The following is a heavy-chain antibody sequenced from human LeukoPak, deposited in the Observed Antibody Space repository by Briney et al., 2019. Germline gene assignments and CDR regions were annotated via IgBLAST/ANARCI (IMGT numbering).Heavy chain of an antibody. Sequence: PSETLSLTCTVSGGSISSSYWTWIRQPAGKGLEWIGRIYSSGSTNYNPSLKSRLTMSVDTSRNQFSLKLNSVTAADTAVYYCARECFSSICPCNNTDVWGQGTTVTVSS. CDR1: GGSISSSY. CDR3: ARECFSSICPCNNTDV. V-gene: IGHV4-4*07. J-gene: IGHJ6*02. CDR2: IYSSGST. D-gene: IGHD2/OR15-2a*01.